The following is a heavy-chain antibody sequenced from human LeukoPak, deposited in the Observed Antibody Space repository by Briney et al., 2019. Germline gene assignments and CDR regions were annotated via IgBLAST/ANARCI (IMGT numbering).Heavy chain of an antibody. V-gene: IGHV3-66*01. J-gene: IGHJ6*02. Sequence: SGGSLRLSWAASGFTVSSNYMSWVRQAPGKGLEWVSVIYSGGSTYYADSVKGRFTISRDNSKNTLYLQMNSLRAEDTAVYYCARDRLQLEQSVRNYYYYYGMDVWGQGTTVTVSS. CDR2: IYSGGST. D-gene: IGHD1-1*01. CDR3: ARDRLQLEQSVRNYYYYYGMDV. CDR1: GFTVSSNY.